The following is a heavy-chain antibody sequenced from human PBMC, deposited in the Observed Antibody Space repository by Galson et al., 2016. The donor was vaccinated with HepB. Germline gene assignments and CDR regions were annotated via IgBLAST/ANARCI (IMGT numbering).Heavy chain of an antibody. D-gene: IGHD3-3*01. V-gene: IGHV1-18*01. J-gene: IGHJ5*02. CDR1: GYTFTYYG. CDR2: ISAYSGHT. CDR3: ARDLRITIFGVIIPSNWFDP. Sequence: SVKVSCKASGYTFTYYGFVWVRQAPGQGLEWMGWISAYSGHTNYAQKFQGRVTMTTDTPTSTAYMELRSLRSDDTAVYYCARDLRITIFGVIIPSNWFDPWGQGTLVTVSS.